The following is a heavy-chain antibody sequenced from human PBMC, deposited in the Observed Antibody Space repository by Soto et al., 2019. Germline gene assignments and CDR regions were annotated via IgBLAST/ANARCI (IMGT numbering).Heavy chain of an antibody. CDR1: GGTFSNHA. J-gene: IGHJ3*02. Sequence: VQLVQSGAEVKKPGSSVKVSCKASGGTFSNHAINWVRQAPGQGHEWMGRIIPIFTTTDYAQRFQGRVTITADESTITAYMELSSLKHDDTAVYYCAREVAADGTFREDVFDIWGQGTMVTVSS. CDR3: AREVAADGTFREDVFDI. CDR2: IIPIFTTT. V-gene: IGHV1-69*12. D-gene: IGHD6-13*01.